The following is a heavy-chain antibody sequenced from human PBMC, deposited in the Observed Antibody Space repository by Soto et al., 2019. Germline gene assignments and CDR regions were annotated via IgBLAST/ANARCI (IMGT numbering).Heavy chain of an antibody. CDR1: GFTFSSYG. CDR2: ISYDGSNK. V-gene: IGHV3-30*03. Sequence: QVQLVESGGGVVQPGRSLRLSCAASGFTFSSYGMHWVRQAPGKGLEWVAVISYDGSNKYYADSVKGRFTISRDNSKNTLYLQMNSLRAEDTAVYYCARGVLRYLDWLVPYYYGMDDWGQGTTVTVSS. J-gene: IGHJ6*02. CDR3: ARGVLRYLDWLVPYYYGMDD. D-gene: IGHD3-9*01.